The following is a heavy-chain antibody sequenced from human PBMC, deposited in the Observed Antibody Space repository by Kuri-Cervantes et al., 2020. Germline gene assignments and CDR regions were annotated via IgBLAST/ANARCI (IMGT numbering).Heavy chain of an antibody. J-gene: IGHJ6*02. V-gene: IGHV4-39*01. D-gene: IGHD3-9*01. Sequence: LSCTVSGGSISSSSYYWGWIRQPPGKGLEWIGSIYYSGSTYYNPSLKSRVTISVDTSKNQFSLKLSSVTAADTAVYYCARRGAGFPYYYYGMDVWGQGTTVTVSS. CDR1: GGSISSSSYY. CDR2: IYYSGST. CDR3: ARRGAGFPYYYYGMDV.